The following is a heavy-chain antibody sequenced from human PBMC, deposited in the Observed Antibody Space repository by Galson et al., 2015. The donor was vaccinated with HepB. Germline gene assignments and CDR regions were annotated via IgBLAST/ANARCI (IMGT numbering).Heavy chain of an antibody. CDR2: ISAYNGNT. V-gene: IGHV1-18*04. CDR3: ARETSRSSGWYSYDY. D-gene: IGHD6-19*01. J-gene: IGHJ4*02. Sequence: SVKVSCKASGYTFTSYGISRVRQAPGQGLEWMGWISAYNGNTNYAQKLQGRVTMTTDTSTSTAYMELRSLRSDDTAVYYCARETSRSSGWYSYDYWGQGTLVTVSS. CDR1: GYTFTSYG.